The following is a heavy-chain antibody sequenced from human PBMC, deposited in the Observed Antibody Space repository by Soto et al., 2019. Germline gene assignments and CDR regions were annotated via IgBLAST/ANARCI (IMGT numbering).Heavy chain of an antibody. CDR3: ARNAYSDGWYNFDN. J-gene: IGHJ4*02. V-gene: IGHV4-4*02. CDR2: ISHSGST. CDR1: GGSISSRNW. D-gene: IGHD6-19*01. Sequence: QVQLQESGTGLVKPSETLSLTCAVSGGSISSRNWWTWVRHFPGKGLEWIGEISHSGSTNYNPSLKSRVIISLDKSDNRFSLKLSSVTAADTAVYYCARNAYSDGWYNFDNWGPGSLVTVSS.